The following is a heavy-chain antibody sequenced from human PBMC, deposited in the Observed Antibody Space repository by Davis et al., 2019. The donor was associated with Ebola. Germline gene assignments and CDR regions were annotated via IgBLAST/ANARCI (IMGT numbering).Heavy chain of an antibody. CDR3: ARGVGAITGWFDP. Sequence: MPSETLSLTCTVSGASISTYYWSWIRQPPGKGLEWIGYIYYSGSTNYNPSLKSRVTISVDTSKNLFSLKLSSVTAADTAVYYCARGVGAITGWFDPWGQGTLVTVSS. J-gene: IGHJ5*02. CDR1: GASISTYY. D-gene: IGHD1-14*01. V-gene: IGHV4-59*12. CDR2: IYYSGST.